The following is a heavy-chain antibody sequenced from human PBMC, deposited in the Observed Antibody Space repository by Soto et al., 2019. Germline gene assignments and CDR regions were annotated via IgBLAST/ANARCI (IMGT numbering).Heavy chain of an antibody. CDR2: IYSGGST. J-gene: IGHJ3*01. Sequence: GSLRLSCAASGFTVSSNYMSWVRQAPGKGLEWVSVIYSGGSTYYADSVKGRFTISRDNSKNTLYLQMNSLRAEDTAVYYCARESITTYYDFWSGYLDAFDFSAQGSMVIVSS. V-gene: IGHV3-66*01. CDR3: ARESITTYYDFWSGYLDAFDF. CDR1: GFTVSSNY. D-gene: IGHD3-3*01.